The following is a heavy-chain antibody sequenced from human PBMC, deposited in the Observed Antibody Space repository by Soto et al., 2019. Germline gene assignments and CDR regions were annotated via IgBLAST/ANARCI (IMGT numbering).Heavy chain of an antibody. Sequence: SVKVSCKASGGTFSSYAISWVRQAPGQGLEWMGGIIPIFGTANYAQKFQGRVTITADESTSTAYMELSSMRSEDTAVYYCARIKAAANYYGMDVWGQGTTVSVSS. D-gene: IGHD2-15*01. CDR1: GGTFSSYA. CDR3: ARIKAAANYYGMDV. V-gene: IGHV1-69*13. CDR2: IIPIFGTA. J-gene: IGHJ6*02.